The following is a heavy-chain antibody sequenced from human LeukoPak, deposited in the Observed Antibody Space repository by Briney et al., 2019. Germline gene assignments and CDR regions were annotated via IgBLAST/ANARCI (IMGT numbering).Heavy chain of an antibody. Sequence: GGSLRLSCAASGFTFSNYNMNWVRQAPGKGLEWVSYISSSSGTIYYADSVKGRFTISRDNLKNSLYLQMNSLRAEDTAVYYCARDLDSGNYLFAYWGQGTPVTVSS. D-gene: IGHD3-22*01. CDR3: ARDLDSGNYLFAY. CDR1: GFTFSNYN. J-gene: IGHJ4*02. CDR2: ISSSSGTI. V-gene: IGHV3-48*04.